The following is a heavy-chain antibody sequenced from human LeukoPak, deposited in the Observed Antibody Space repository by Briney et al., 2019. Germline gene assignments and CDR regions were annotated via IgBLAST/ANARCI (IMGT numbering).Heavy chain of an antibody. CDR3: ARSSYYDRSGYQFDS. CDR1: GDSISSYY. V-gene: IGHV4-59*08. J-gene: IGHJ4*02. Sequence: SETLSLTCTVSGDSISSYYWSWIRQPPGKGLEWIGYISYTGSTNYNPPLKSRATISLDTSKNQFSLKLNSVTAADTAVYYCARSSYYDRSGYQFDSWGQGTLVSVSS. D-gene: IGHD3-22*01. CDR2: ISYTGST.